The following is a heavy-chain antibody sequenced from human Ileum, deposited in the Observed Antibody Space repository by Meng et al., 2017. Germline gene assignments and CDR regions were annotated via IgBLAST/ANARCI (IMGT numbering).Heavy chain of an antibody. V-gene: IGHV6-1*01. CDR2: TCYRSERYN. CDR1: VDSASSNSAS. J-gene: IGHJ4*02. D-gene: IGHD3-3*01. Sequence: SQTLSLTRVISVDSASSNSASWNWIRQSPSRGLEWLGRTCYRSERYNDDALSVKGRITINTATSKNQLSLQLNSVAPGDAAVYYCARDDSWVLEYWGQGTLVTVSS. CDR3: ARDDSWVLEY.